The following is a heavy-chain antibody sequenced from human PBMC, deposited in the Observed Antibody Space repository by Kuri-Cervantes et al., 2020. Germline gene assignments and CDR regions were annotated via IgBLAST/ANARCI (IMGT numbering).Heavy chain of an antibody. V-gene: IGHV3-23*01. J-gene: IGHJ4*02. CDR2: ITGSGGST. Sequence: GESLKISCAASGFTFSSYEMNWVRQAPGEGLEWVSGITGSGGSTYYADSVKGRFTISRDNSKNTLYLQMNSLRAEDTAVYYCAKASENSGSYQTTLDYWGQGTLVTVSS. D-gene: IGHD1-26*01. CDR3: AKASENSGSYQTTLDY. CDR1: GFTFSSYE.